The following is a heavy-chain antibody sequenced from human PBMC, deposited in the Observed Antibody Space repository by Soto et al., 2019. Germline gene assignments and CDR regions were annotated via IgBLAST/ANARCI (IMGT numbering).Heavy chain of an antibody. CDR2: IDHSGNT. Sequence: QVQLQQWGAGLLKPSETLSLTCTVYGGSFSGYYWSWVRQPPGKGLEWIGEIDHSGNTNYHPSLDSRATISADTSKKQLPLKLTSVTAADTDVYYCASILPGGSGTYYNAYWGQGALVTVSS. J-gene: IGHJ4*02. CDR3: ASILPGGSGTYYNAY. V-gene: IGHV4-34*01. D-gene: IGHD3-10*01. CDR1: GGSFSGYY.